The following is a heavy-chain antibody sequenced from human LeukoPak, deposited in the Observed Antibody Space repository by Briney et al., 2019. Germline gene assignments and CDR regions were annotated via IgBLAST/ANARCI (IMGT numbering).Heavy chain of an antibody. D-gene: IGHD1-26*01. Sequence: GGIIPIFGTANYAQKFQGRVTITADESASTAYMELSSLRSEDTAVYYCARDGVGATQYFQHWGQGTLVTVSS. CDR3: ARDGVGATQYFQH. CDR2: IIPIFGTA. V-gene: IGHV1-69*01. J-gene: IGHJ1*01.